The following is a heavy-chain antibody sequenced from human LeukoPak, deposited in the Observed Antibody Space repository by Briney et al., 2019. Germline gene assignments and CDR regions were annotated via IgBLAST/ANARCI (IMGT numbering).Heavy chain of an antibody. CDR2: IKTKTSGGTT. Sequence: TSETLSLTCAVSGGSISSSNWWSWVRQAPGKGLEWIGRIKTKTSGGTTDYIAPVKGRFTISRDDSKNMLYLQMSSLKTEDTAVYYCTTISAIFGVVIPDYWGQGTLVTVSS. J-gene: IGHJ4*02. CDR3: TTISAIFGVVIPDY. CDR1: GGSISSSNW. V-gene: IGHV3-15*01. D-gene: IGHD3-3*01.